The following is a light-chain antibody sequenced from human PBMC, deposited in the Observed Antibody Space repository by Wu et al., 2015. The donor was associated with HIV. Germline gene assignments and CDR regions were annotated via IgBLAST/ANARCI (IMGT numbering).Light chain of an antibody. Sequence: EIVLTQSPGTLSLSPGERATLSCRASQSVSSSYLAWCQQKPGQAPRLLIYGASSRATGIPDRFSGSGSGTDFTLTISRLEPEDFAVYYCQQYGRTFGQGTRLEIK. V-gene: IGKV3-20*01. J-gene: IGKJ5*01. CDR2: GAS. CDR1: QSVSSSY. CDR3: QQYGRT.